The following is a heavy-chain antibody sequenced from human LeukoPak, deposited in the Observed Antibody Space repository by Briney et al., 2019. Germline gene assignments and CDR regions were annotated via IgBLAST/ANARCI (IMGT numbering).Heavy chain of an antibody. CDR3: AKDYEAYCGGDCYSFFDC. Sequence: PGGSLRLSCAASGFTFSSYSMNWVRQAPGKGLEWVAVISYDGSNKYYADSVKGRFTISRANSKNTVNLQMNSLRAEDTAVYYCAKDYEAYCGGDCYSFFDCWGQGTLVTVSS. J-gene: IGHJ4*02. D-gene: IGHD2-21*02. V-gene: IGHV3-30*18. CDR2: ISYDGSNK. CDR1: GFTFSSYS.